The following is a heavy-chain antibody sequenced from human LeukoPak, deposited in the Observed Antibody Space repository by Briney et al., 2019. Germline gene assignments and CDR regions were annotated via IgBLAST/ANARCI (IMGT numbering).Heavy chain of an antibody. V-gene: IGHV4-4*02. D-gene: IGHD3-10*01. CDR2: IYHSGST. CDR3: ARGMGSGSLMLYFDY. J-gene: IGHJ4*02. Sequence: SGTLSLTCAVSGGSISSSNWWSWVRQPPGKGLEWIGEIYHSGSTNYNPSLKSRVTISVDKSKNQFPLKLSSVTAADTAVYYCARGMGSGSLMLYFDYWGQGTLVTVSS. CDR1: GGSISSSNW.